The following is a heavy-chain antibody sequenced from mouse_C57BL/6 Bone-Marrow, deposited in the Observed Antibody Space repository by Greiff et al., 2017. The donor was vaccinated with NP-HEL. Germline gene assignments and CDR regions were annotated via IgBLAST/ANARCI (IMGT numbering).Heavy chain of an antibody. V-gene: IGHV1-9*01. CDR2: ILPGSGST. CDR3: ASVLWLRYWYFDV. Sequence: QVQLQQSGAELMKPGASVKLSCKATGYTFTGYWIEWVKQRPGHGLEWIGEILPGSGSTNYNEKFKGKATFTADPSSNTAYMQLSSLTTEDSAIYYCASVLWLRYWYFDVWGTGTTVTVSS. D-gene: IGHD2-2*01. CDR1: GYTFTGYW. J-gene: IGHJ1*03.